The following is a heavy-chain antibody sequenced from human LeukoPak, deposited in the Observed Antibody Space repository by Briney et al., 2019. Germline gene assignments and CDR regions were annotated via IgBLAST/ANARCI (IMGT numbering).Heavy chain of an antibody. CDR3: ASWHYGSGSYYFDY. V-gene: IGHV1-8*01. J-gene: IGHJ4*02. D-gene: IGHD3-10*01. CDR2: MNPNSGNT. Sequence: ASVKVSCKASGYTFTSYDINWVRQAAGQGLEWMGWMNPNSGNTDYAQKFQGRVTMTRNTSISTAYMELSSLRSEDTAVYYCASWHYGSGSYYFDYWGQGTLVTVSS. CDR1: GYTFTSYD.